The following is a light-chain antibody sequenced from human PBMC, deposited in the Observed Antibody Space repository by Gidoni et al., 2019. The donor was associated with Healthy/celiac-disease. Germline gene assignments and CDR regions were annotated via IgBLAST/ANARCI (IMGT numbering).Light chain of an antibody. CDR2: LGS. CDR3: MQALQTPYT. CDR1: QTLLHSNGYNY. Sequence: DIVMTQSPLSLPVTPGEPASISCRSSQTLLHSNGYNYLDWYLQKPGQSPQLLIDLGSNRASGVPDRFIGIGSGTDFTLKISRVEAEDVGVYYCMQALQTPYTFGQGTKLEIK. J-gene: IGKJ2*01. V-gene: IGKV2-28*01.